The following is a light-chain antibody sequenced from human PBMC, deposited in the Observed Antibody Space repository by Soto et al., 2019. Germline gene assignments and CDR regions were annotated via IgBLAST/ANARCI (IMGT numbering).Light chain of an antibody. Sequence: QSALTQPASVSASPGQSITISGTGRSSDVGGYNLVSWYQQHPGKAPQLMIFGATYRPSGVSNRFSASKSGNTASLTISGLQAEDEADYYCCSYAGSNTYVFGTGTKLTVL. CDR3: CSYAGSNTYV. V-gene: IGLV2-23*01. CDR2: GAT. J-gene: IGLJ1*01. CDR1: SSDVGGYNL.